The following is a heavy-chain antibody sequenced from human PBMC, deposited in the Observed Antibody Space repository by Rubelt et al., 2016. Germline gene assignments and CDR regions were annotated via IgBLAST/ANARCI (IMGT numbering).Heavy chain of an antibody. Sequence: QVQLVQSGAEVKRLGASVKVSCKASGYPFTTYGVTWVRQAPGQGLEWMGWISTFSGNTNYAQKFQGRVTLTTDTPTNTAYMELRSLRSDDTAVYYCARDYIPAGGNFDYWGQGTLVTVSS. CDR1: GYPFTTYG. CDR3: ARDYIPAGGNFDY. CDR2: ISTFSGNT. V-gene: IGHV1-18*01. J-gene: IGHJ4*02. D-gene: IGHD6-13*01.